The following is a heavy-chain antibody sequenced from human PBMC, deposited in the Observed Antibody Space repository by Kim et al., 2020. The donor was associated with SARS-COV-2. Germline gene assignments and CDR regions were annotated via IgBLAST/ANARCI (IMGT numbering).Heavy chain of an antibody. CDR1: GFNFRDHG. D-gene: IGHD3-10*01. Sequence: GGSLRLSCVASGFNFRDHGMHWVRQAPGMGLEWVSLISGDGDSTYYADFVKGRFTISRDNSRNSLYLQMNSLRREDTALYYCAKDIGYYGSGSYAMDVWGRGTTVTVSS. CDR2: ISGDGDST. J-gene: IGHJ6*02. V-gene: IGHV3-43*02. CDR3: AKDIGYYGSGSYAMDV.